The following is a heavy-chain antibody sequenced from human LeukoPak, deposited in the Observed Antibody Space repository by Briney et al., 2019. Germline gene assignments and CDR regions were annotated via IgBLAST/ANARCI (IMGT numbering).Heavy chain of an antibody. V-gene: IGHV4-38-2*02. Sequence: SETLSLTCTVSGYSISSGYYWGWIRQPPGKGLEWIGSIYQSGSTYYNPSLKSRVTISVDTSKNQFSLKLSSVTAADTAVYYCARDLYYYYMDVWGKGTTVTVSS. CDR3: ARDLYYYYMDV. J-gene: IGHJ6*03. CDR2: IYQSGST. CDR1: GYSISSGYY.